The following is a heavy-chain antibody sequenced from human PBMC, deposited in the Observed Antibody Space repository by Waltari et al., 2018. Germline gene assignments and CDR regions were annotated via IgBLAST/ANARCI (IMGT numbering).Heavy chain of an antibody. CDR2: GTA. J-gene: IGHJ6*02. Sequence: GTANYAQKFQGRVTITADESTSTAYMELSSLRSEDTAVYYCAREGIAAAGINYYYGMDVWGQGTTVTVSS. D-gene: IGHD6-13*01. CDR3: AREGIAAAGINYYYGMDV. V-gene: IGHV1-69*01.